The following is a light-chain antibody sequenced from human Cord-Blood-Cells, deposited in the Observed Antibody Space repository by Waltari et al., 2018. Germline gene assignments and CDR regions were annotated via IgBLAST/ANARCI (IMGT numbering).Light chain of an antibody. CDR3: QQRSNWLT. CDR1: QSVSSY. CDR2: DAS. J-gene: IGKJ4*01. Sequence: EIVLTQSPATLSLSRGERATLSCRANQSVSSYLAWYQQKPGQAPRLLIYDASNRATGIPARFSGSGSETDFTLTICSLEPEDFAVYYCQQRSNWLTFGGGTKVEIK. V-gene: IGKV3-11*01.